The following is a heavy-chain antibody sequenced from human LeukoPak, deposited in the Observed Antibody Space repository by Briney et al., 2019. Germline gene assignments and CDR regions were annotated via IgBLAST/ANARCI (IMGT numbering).Heavy chain of an antibody. V-gene: IGHV1-2*02. CDR3: ASGNYYDSSGYYYSDY. Sequence: ASVKVSCESSGYSFAGYHVHWVRQAPGQGLEWMGWVNPNGGDTNYAQKFQGRVTMTRDTSISTAYMELSRLRSDDTAVYYCASGNYYDSSGYYYSDYWGQGTLVTVSS. CDR2: VNPNGGDT. D-gene: IGHD3-22*01. CDR1: GYSFAGYH. J-gene: IGHJ4*02.